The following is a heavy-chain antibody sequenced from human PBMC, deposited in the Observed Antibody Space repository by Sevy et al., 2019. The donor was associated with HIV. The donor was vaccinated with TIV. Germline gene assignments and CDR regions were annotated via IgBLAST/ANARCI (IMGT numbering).Heavy chain of an antibody. V-gene: IGHV3-21*01. CDR2: ISSSSSYI. D-gene: IGHD2-15*01. CDR3: ARDMVDYYYYMDV. CDR1: GFTFSSYS. J-gene: IGHJ6*03. Sequence: EGSLRLSCAASGFTFSSYSMNWVRQAPGKGLEWVSSISSSSSYIYYADSVKGRFTISRDNAKNSLYLQMNSLRAEDTAVYYCARDMVDYYYYMDVWGKGTTVTVSS.